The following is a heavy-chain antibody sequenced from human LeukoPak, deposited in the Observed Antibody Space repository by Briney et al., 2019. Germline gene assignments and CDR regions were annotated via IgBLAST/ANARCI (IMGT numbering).Heavy chain of an antibody. Sequence: SGPTLVNPTQTLTLTCTFSGFSLSTSGVGVGWIRQPPGKALEWLALIYWDDDKRYSPSLKSRLTITKDTSKNQVVLTMTNMDPVDTATYYCAHSNCGGGSCYDFDYWGQGTLVTVSS. CDR1: GFSLSTSGVG. V-gene: IGHV2-5*02. CDR2: IYWDDDK. J-gene: IGHJ4*02. D-gene: IGHD2-15*01. CDR3: AHSNCGGGSCYDFDY.